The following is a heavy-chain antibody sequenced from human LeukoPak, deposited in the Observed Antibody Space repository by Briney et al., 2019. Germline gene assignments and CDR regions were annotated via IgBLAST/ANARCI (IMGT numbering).Heavy chain of an antibody. V-gene: IGHV3-33*08. CDR2: IWYGGSNK. CDR3: ARKAGHAYGMDV. D-gene: IGHD6-19*01. CDR1: GFTFSSYG. J-gene: IGHJ6*02. Sequence: GGSLRLSCAASGFTFSSYGMHWVRQAPGKGLEWVAVIWYGGSNKYYADSVKGRFTISIDNAKNTVYLQMNSLRADDTAVYYCARKAGHAYGMDVWDQGTTVTVSS.